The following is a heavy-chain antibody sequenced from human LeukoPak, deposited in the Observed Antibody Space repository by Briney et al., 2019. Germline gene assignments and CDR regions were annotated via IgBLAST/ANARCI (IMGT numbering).Heavy chain of an antibody. Sequence: GASVKVSCKASGGTFSSYAISWVRQAPGQGLEWMGGIIPIFGTANYAQKFQGRVTITADKSTSTVYMDLSSLRSEDTAVYYCARESRGKYYCSGGICSPPYDYYYYMDVWGKGTTVTVSS. V-gene: IGHV1-69*06. D-gene: IGHD2-15*01. J-gene: IGHJ6*03. CDR1: GGTFSSYA. CDR3: ARESRGKYYCSGGICSPPYDYYYYMDV. CDR2: IIPIFGTA.